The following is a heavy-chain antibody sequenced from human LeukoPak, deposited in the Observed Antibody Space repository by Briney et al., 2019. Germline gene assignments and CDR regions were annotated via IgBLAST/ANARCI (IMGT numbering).Heavy chain of an antibody. CDR2: INHNGNVN. J-gene: IGHJ6*02. CDR1: GFTVSNNY. V-gene: IGHV3-7*03. Sequence: GGSLRLSCAASGFTVSNNYMSWARQAPGKGLEWVASINHNGNVNYYVDSVKGRFTISRDNAKNSLYLQMSNLRAEDTAVYFCARGGGLDVWGQGATVTVSS. D-gene: IGHD3-16*01. CDR3: ARGGGLDV.